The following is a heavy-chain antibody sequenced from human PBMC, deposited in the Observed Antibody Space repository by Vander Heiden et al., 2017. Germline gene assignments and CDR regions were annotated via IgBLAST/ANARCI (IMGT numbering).Heavy chain of an antibody. CDR1: GFTFGSYW. Sequence: EVQLVESGGGLVQPGGSLRLSCAASGFTFGSYWMSWVRQAPGKGLEGVANIKQDGSEKYYVDSVKGRFTISRDNAKNSLYLQMNSLRAEDTAVYYCARGRDSSGYYYATGAFDIWGQGTMVTVSS. CDR3: ARGRDSSGYYYATGAFDI. CDR2: IKQDGSEK. D-gene: IGHD3-22*01. J-gene: IGHJ3*02. V-gene: IGHV3-7*01.